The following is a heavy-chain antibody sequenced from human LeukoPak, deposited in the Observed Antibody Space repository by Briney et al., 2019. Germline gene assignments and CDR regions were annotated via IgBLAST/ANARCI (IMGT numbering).Heavy chain of an antibody. V-gene: IGHV3-33*06. J-gene: IGHJ4*02. CDR2: IWYDGSNK. CDR1: GFTFSSYG. CDR3: AKGAGVYSRSRITFDY. Sequence: QPGRSLRLSCAASGFTFSSYGMHWVRQAPGKGLEWVVVIWYDGSNKYYADSVKGRFTISRDNSKNTLYLQMNSLRAEDTAVYYCAKGAGVYSRSRITFDYWGQGTLVTVSS. D-gene: IGHD6-13*01.